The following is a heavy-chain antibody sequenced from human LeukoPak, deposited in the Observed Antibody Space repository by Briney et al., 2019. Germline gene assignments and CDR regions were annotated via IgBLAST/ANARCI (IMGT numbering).Heavy chain of an antibody. CDR2: INHSGSN. CDR1: GGSFSGYY. V-gene: IGHV4-34*01. Sequence: SETLSLTCAVYGGSFSGYYWNWIRQPPGKGLEWIGEINHSGSNNYNPSLKSRVTMSVDTSRNQFSLNLSSVTAADTAVYYCASGPLPGSSGAFDIWGQGTMVTVSS. J-gene: IGHJ3*02. CDR3: ASGPLPGSSGAFDI. D-gene: IGHD1-26*01.